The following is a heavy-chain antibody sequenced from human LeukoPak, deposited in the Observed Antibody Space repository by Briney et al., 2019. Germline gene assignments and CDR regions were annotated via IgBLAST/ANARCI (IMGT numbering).Heavy chain of an antibody. D-gene: IGHD6-13*01. Sequence: PGRSLRLSCSASALTSSSYAMHWVRQTPGKGLEWVAVISYDRNNEYYADSVKGRFTISRDNSKSTLYLQMNSLRPEDTAVYYCARVATRYSSSFYFYYMDVWGKGTTVTVSS. V-gene: IGHV3-30*04. CDR2: ISYDRNNE. CDR3: ARVATRYSSSFYFYYMDV. CDR1: ALTSSSYA. J-gene: IGHJ6*03.